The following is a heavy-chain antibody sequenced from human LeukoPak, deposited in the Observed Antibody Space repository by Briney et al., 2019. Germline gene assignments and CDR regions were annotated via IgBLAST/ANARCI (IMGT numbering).Heavy chain of an antibody. CDR1: GFTFSNYW. V-gene: IGHV3-74*01. J-gene: IGHJ4*02. D-gene: IGHD3-9*01. Sequence: GGSLRLSCAASGFTFSNYWMHWVRQAPGKGLVWVSRINTDGSSTKYADSVKGRLTISRDNAKNTLYLQMNSLRAEDTAVYYCARVDILTGYLDYWGQGTLVTVSS. CDR3: ARVDILTGYLDY. CDR2: INTDGSST.